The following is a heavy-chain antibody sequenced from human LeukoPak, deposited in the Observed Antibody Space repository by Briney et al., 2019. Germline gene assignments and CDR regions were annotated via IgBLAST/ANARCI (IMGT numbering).Heavy chain of an antibody. CDR2: ISGSGGST. CDR3: AKRGVVIRVILVGFHKEAYYFDS. V-gene: IGHV3-23*01. D-gene: IGHD3-10*01. J-gene: IGHJ4*02. Sequence: GGSLRLSCAVSGITLSNYGMSWVRQAPGKGLEWVAGISGSGGSTYYADSVKGRFTISRDNPKNTLYLQLNSLRAEDTAVYFCAKRGVVIRVILVGFHKEAYYFDSWGQGALVTVSS. CDR1: GITLSNYG.